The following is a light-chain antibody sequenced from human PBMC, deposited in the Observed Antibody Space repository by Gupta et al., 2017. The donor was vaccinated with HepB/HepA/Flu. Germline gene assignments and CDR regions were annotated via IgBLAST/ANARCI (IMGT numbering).Light chain of an antibody. J-gene: IGLJ1*01. CDR1: SSNVGRDN. CDR3: AAWDNSRSGYV. V-gene: IGLV1-47*02. CDR2: NTN. Sequence: QSVLTQPPPASATPGQRVTISCSGSSSNVGRDNVYWYQQHPGAAPKLLIYNTNQRPSGVPDRFSGSKSGTSASLAISGLRSEDEADYYCAAWDNSRSGYVFGTGTWVTVL.